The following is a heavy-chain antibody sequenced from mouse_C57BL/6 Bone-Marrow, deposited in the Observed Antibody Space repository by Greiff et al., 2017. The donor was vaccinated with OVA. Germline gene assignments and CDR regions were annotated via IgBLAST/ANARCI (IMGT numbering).Heavy chain of an antibody. V-gene: IGHV2-2*01. Sequence: QVQLKESGPGLVQPSQSLSITCTVSGFSLTSYGVHWVRQSPGKGLEWLGVIWSGGSTDYTADFISRLSISKDNSKSQVFFKMNSRQADDTAIYYCARSRGDWYFDVWGTGTTVTVSS. D-gene: IGHD3-1*01. CDR3: ARSRGDWYFDV. J-gene: IGHJ1*03. CDR2: IWSGGST. CDR1: GFSLTSYG.